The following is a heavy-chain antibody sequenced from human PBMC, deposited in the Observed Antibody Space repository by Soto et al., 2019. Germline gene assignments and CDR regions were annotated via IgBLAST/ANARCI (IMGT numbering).Heavy chain of an antibody. J-gene: IGHJ4*02. CDR3: ATTVYSYDTSVYFPFDY. D-gene: IGHD3-22*01. Sequence: GASVKVSCKASGGTFSSYAVTWVRQAPGQGLEWMGGIIPVFGSANYAQKFQGRVTITADESTSTVYMELSSLRSEDTAMYYCATTVYSYDTSVYFPFDYWGQGTLVTVSS. CDR2: IIPVFGSA. CDR1: GGTFSSYA. V-gene: IGHV1-69*13.